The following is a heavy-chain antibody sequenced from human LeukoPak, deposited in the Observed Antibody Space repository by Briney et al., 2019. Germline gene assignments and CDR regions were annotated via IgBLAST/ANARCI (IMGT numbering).Heavy chain of an antibody. CDR3: ARAGDIYSYGYYYYYYMDV. CDR1: GYTFTSYD. Sequence: GASVKVSCKASGYTFTSYDINWVRQATGQGLEWMGWMNPNSGNTGYAQKFQGRVTITRNTSISTAYMELSGLRSEDTAVYYCARAGDIYSYGYYYYYYMDVWGKGTTVTVSS. CDR2: MNPNSGNT. D-gene: IGHD5-18*01. V-gene: IGHV1-8*03. J-gene: IGHJ6*03.